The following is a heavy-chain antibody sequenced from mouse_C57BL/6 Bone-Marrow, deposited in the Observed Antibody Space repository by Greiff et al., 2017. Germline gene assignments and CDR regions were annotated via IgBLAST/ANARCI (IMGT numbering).Heavy chain of an antibody. D-gene: IGHD2-10*02. CDR1: GFTIKDYY. V-gene: IGHV14-4*01. J-gene: IGHJ2*01. Sequence: VQLQQSGAELVRPGASVKLSCTASGFTIKDYYMHWVKQRPEQGLEWIGRIDPENGDTEYAAKFKGKATITADKSSNTAYLQISRLTSEDTACYYCSSLGDYWGQGTTLTVSS. CDR3: SSLGDY. CDR2: IDPENGDT.